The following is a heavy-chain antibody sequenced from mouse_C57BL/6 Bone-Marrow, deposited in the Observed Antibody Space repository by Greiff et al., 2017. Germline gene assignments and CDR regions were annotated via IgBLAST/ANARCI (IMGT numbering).Heavy chain of an antibody. CDR2: IDPSDSYP. Sequence: QVQLQQPGAELVMPGASVKLSCKASGYTFTSYWMHWVKQRPGQGLEWIGEIDPSDSYPNYNQKFKGKSTLTVDKSSSTAYMQLSSLTSEDSAVYYCAREYYTWFAYWGQGTLVTVSA. CDR3: AREYYTWFAY. J-gene: IGHJ3*01. CDR1: GYTFTSYW. V-gene: IGHV1-69*01. D-gene: IGHD2-12*01.